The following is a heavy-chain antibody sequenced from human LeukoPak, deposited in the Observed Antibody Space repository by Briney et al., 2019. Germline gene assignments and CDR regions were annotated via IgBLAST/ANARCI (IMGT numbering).Heavy chain of an antibody. Sequence: GGSLRLSCAASGFTFSSYEMNWVRQAPGKGLEWVSGISGTGRTTYYADSVKGRFTISRDNSKNTVYLQMNSLRVEDTAVYYCAKDRSGAGAFDIWGQGTVVTVSS. J-gene: IGHJ3*02. CDR1: GFTFSSYE. V-gene: IGHV3-23*01. CDR2: ISGTGRTT. CDR3: AKDRSGAGAFDI. D-gene: IGHD3-10*01.